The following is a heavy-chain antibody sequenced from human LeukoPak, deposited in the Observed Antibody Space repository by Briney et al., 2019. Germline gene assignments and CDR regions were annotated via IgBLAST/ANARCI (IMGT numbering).Heavy chain of an antibody. CDR1: GYTFTSYG. J-gene: IGHJ4*02. CDR3: ARGLGSPYYYDSSGYYVDY. Sequence: ASVKVSCKASGYTFTSYGISWVRQAPGQGLEWMGWISAYNGNTNYAQKLQGRVTMTTDTSTNTAYMELRSLRSDDTAVYYCARGLGSPYYYDSSGYYVDYWGQGTLVTVSS. V-gene: IGHV1-18*01. CDR2: ISAYNGNT. D-gene: IGHD3-22*01.